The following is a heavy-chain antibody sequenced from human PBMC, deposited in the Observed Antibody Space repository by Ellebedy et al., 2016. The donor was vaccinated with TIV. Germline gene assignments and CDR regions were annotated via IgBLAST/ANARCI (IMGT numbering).Heavy chain of an antibody. CDR1: GDSISSRNLY. CDR3: ARQDIHADYYYGMDV. V-gene: IGHV4-39*01. CDR2: IYSSWNT. J-gene: IGHJ6*02. D-gene: IGHD2-15*01. Sequence: MPSETLSLTCTVSGDSISSRNLYWGWIRQAPGKGLQWIGSIYSSWNTYYNPSLESRVTMSIDTSKNQFSLKLSSVNAADTAVYYCARQDIHADYYYGMDVWGQGTTVTVSS.